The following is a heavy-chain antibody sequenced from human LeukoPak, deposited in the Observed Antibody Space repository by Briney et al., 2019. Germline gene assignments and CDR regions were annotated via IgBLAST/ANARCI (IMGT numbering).Heavy chain of an antibody. V-gene: IGHV3-30*18. CDR1: GFTFSSYG. Sequence: GGSLRLSCAASGFTFSSYGMHWVRQAPGKGLEWVAVISYDGSNKYYADSVKGRFTISRDNSKNTLYLQMNSLRAEDTAVYYCAKARLWLSDYWGQGTLVTVSS. CDR2: ISYDGSNK. CDR3: AKARLWLSDY. J-gene: IGHJ4*02. D-gene: IGHD5-18*01.